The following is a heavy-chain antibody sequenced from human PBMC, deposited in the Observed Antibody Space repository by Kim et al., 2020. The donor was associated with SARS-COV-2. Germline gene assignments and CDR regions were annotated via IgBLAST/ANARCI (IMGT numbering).Heavy chain of an antibody. V-gene: IGHV4-39*07. J-gene: IGHJ4*02. Sequence: NPSLKSRVAISVDTSKNQFSLTLGSVTAADTAVYYCATSLRAASSYYFDYWGQGTLVTVSS. CDR3: ATSLRAASSYYFDY. D-gene: IGHD6-13*01.